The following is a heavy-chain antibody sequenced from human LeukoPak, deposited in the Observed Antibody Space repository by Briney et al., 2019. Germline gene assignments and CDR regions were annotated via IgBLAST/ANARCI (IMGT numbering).Heavy chain of an antibody. D-gene: IGHD5-12*01. Sequence: PSETLSLTCSVSGGSIASSTYYWGWIRQPPGKGLEWIGSIYYSGNTYYNPSLKSRVIISVDTSKNQFSLKLSSVTAADTAVYYCARRALGLLDYWGQGTLVTVSS. V-gene: IGHV4-39*01. CDR2: IYYSGNT. CDR1: GGSIASSTYY. CDR3: ARRALGLLDY. J-gene: IGHJ4*02.